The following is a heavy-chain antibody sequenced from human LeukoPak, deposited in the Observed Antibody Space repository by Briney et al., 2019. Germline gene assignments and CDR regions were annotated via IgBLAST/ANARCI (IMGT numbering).Heavy chain of an antibody. CDR1: GYTFTGYY. CDR2: INPNSGGT. Sequence: ASVKVSCKASGYTFTGYYMHWVRQAPGQGLEWMGWINPNSGGTNYAQKFQGRVTMTRDTSISTAYMELSRLRSDDTAVYYCARALRGIAAALPPSYWGQGTLVTVSS. D-gene: IGHD6-13*01. J-gene: IGHJ4*02. CDR3: ARALRGIAAALPPSY. V-gene: IGHV1-2*02.